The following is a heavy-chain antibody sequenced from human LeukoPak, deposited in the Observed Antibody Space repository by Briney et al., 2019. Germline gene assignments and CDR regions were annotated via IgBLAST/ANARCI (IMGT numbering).Heavy chain of an antibody. CDR1: GITFITSA. CDR2: IGGSGGSA. Sequence: PGGSLRLSCEASGITFITSAMSWVRQAPGKGLEWVSAIGGSGGSAYYADSVKGRFTISRDNSKNTLHLQMSSLRVEDTAVYYCAKLLRGTVVPYYDYWGQGTLVTVSS. V-gene: IGHV3-23*01. J-gene: IGHJ4*02. D-gene: IGHD3-10*01. CDR3: AKLLRGTVVPYYDY.